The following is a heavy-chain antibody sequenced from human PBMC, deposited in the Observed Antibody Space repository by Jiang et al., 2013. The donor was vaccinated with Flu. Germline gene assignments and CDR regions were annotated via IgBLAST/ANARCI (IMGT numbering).Heavy chain of an antibody. CDR2: ISYDGSEK. D-gene: IGHD2-2*01. CDR1: GFTFRNYG. CDR3: ARGEFCTTTSCYGSPFDY. Sequence: VQLVESGGGVVQPGRSLRLSCTASGFTFRNYGVHWVRLAPGKRLEWVADISYDGSEKYYADSVKGRFTISRDNSKNMLSLQMNSLKVEDTAVYYCARGEFCTTTSCYGSPFDYWGQGTLVTVSS. J-gene: IGHJ4*02. V-gene: IGHV3-33*05.